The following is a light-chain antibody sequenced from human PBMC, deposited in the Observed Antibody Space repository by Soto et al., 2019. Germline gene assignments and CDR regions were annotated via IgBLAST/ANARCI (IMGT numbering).Light chain of an antibody. Sequence: QSVLTQPPSVSGAPGQRVTISCTGSSSNIGAGYDVHWYQQLPGTDPKLLIYGNSNRPSGVPDRFSGSKSGTSASLAITGLQAEDEADYYCQSYDSSLSVVFGGGTKLIVL. V-gene: IGLV1-40*01. CDR2: GNS. CDR3: QSYDSSLSVV. CDR1: SSNIGAGYD. J-gene: IGLJ2*01.